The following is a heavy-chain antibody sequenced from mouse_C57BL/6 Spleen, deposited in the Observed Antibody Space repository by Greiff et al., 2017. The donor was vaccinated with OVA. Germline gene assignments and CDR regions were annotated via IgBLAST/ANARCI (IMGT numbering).Heavy chain of an antibody. D-gene: IGHD2-12*01. CDR3: ARSPLYYSLAWFAY. V-gene: IGHV1-53*01. CDR2: INPSNGGT. CDR1: GYTFTSYW. J-gene: IGHJ3*01. Sequence: VQLQQPGTELVKPGASVKLSCKASGYTFTSYWMHWVKQRPGQGLEWIGNINPSNGGTNYNEKFKSKATLTVDKSSITAYMQLSSLTSEDSAVYYCARSPLYYSLAWFAYWGQGTLVTVSA.